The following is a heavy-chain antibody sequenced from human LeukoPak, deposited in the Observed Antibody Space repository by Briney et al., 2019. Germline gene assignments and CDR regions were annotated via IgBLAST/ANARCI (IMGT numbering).Heavy chain of an antibody. Sequence: WASVKVSCKASGGTFSGCAISWVRQAPGQGLEWMGRIIPILGIANYAQKFQGRVTITADKSTSTAYMELSSLRSEDTAVYYCAREVFRRDGYNDYWGQGTLVTVSS. CDR3: AREVFRRDGYNDY. V-gene: IGHV1-69*04. D-gene: IGHD5-24*01. J-gene: IGHJ4*02. CDR2: IIPILGIA. CDR1: GGTFSGCA.